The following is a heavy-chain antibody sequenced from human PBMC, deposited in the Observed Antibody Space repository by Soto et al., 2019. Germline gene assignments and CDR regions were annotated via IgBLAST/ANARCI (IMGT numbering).Heavy chain of an antibody. D-gene: IGHD5-18*01. V-gene: IGHV4-59*01. CDR2: IYYSGST. Sequence: SETLSLTCTVSGGSISSYYWSWIRQPPGKGLEWIGYIYYSGSTNYNPSPKSRVTISVDTSKNQFSLKLSSVTAADTAVYYCARVIPAMAIFSNWFDPWGQGTLVTVSS. CDR3: ARVIPAMAIFSNWFDP. CDR1: GGSISSYY. J-gene: IGHJ5*02.